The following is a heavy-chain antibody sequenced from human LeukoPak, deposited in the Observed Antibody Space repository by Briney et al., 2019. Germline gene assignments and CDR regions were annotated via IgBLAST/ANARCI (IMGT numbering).Heavy chain of an antibody. D-gene: IGHD2-2*01. CDR2: INHSGST. V-gene: IGHV4-34*01. CDR1: GGSFSGYY. J-gene: IGHJ6*03. CDR3: ARGGLYCSSTSCYRYYYYYYMDV. Sequence: SETLSLTCAVYGGSFSGYYWSWIRQPPGKGLEWIGEINHSGSTNYNPPLKSRVTISVDTSKNQFSLKLSSVTAADTAVYYCARGGLYCSSTSCYRYYYYYYMDVWGKGTTVTVSS.